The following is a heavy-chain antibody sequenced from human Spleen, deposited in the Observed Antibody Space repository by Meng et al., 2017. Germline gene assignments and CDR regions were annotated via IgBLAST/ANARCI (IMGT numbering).Heavy chain of an antibody. CDR1: GFTFRYYY. J-gene: IGHJ4*02. Sequence: VQLGESGGGLVKPGGSLRLSCVASGFTFRYYYMGWIRQAPGKGLEWVGRIESNSDGGTTDYAAPVKGRFTISRDDSKNTLYLQMDSLITEDTAVYFCATGAAAADHWGQGTLVTVSS. CDR3: ATGAAAADH. CDR2: IESNSDGGTT. V-gene: IGHV3-15*04. D-gene: IGHD6-13*01.